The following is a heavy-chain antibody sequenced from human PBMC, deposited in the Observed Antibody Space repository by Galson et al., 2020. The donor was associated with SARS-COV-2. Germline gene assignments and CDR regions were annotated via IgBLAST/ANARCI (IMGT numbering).Heavy chain of an antibody. Sequence: ETSETLSLTCTVSGDSISSGGFYWSWIRQPPGKGLEWIGYNHFTGSTFYNPSLKSRVTISVDTSKNQFSLRLSSVTAADTAVYYCVRGPQYRGTWEYFDYWGQGTPVTVSS. D-gene: IGHD5-12*01. J-gene: IGHJ4*02. CDR3: VRGPQYRGTWEYFDY. V-gene: IGHV4-30-4*01. CDR1: GDSISSGGFY. CDR2: NHFTGST.